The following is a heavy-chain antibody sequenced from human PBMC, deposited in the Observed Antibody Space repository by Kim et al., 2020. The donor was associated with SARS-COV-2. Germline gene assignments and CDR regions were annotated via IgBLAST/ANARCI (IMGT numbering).Heavy chain of an antibody. J-gene: IGHJ5*02. D-gene: IGHD3-10*01. CDR3: AKDMQSPLLWFGRFDP. CDR2: ISWNSGSI. V-gene: IGHV3-9*01. Sequence: GGSLRLSCAASGFTFDDYAMHWVRQAPGKGLEWVSGISWNSGSIGYADSVKGRFTISRDNAKNSLYLQMNSLRAEDTALYYCAKDMQSPLLWFGRFDPWGQGTLVTVSS. CDR1: GFTFDDYA.